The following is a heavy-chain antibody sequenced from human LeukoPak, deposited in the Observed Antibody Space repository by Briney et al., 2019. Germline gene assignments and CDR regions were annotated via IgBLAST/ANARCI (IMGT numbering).Heavy chain of an antibody. D-gene: IGHD3-10*01. CDR2: INQDGSEK. CDR1: GFTFSSYW. J-gene: IGHJ4*02. V-gene: IGHV3-7*01. Sequence: PGGSLRLSCAASGFTFSSYWMSWVRQAPGKGLEWVANINQDGSEKYYVGSVKGRFTISRDNAKNSLYLQMNSLRAEDTAVYYCARAPEGSGSSYYFDYWGQGTLVTVSS. CDR3: ARAPEGSGSSYYFDY.